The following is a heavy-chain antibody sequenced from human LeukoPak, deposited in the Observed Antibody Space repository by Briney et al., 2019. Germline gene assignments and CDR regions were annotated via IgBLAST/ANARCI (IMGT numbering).Heavy chain of an antibody. J-gene: IGHJ6*02. CDR2: ISSSSSTI. Sequence: GGSLRLSCAASGFTFSSYSMNWVRQAPGKGLEWVSYISSSSSTIYYADSVKGRFTISRDNAKNSLNLQMNSLRDEDTAVYYCARGVVVAAIHYYYGMDVWGQGTTVTVSS. V-gene: IGHV3-48*02. CDR3: ARGVVVAAIHYYYGMDV. D-gene: IGHD2-15*01. CDR1: GFTFSSYS.